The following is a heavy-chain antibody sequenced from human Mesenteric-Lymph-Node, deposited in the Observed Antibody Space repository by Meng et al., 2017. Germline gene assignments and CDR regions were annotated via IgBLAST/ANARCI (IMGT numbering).Heavy chain of an antibody. CDR1: GFTFSIYA. V-gene: IGHV3-30*04. Sequence: LSLTCEASGFTFSIYAMHWVRQAPGKGLEWVAIISYNGDYISYADSVRGRFTISRDNSKNTLYLQMNSLRAEDTAVYHCTRRDYYGSATGLWDAFDVWGQGTMVTVSS. D-gene: IGHD3-10*01. J-gene: IGHJ3*01. CDR2: ISYNGDYI. CDR3: TRRDYYGSATGLWDAFDV.